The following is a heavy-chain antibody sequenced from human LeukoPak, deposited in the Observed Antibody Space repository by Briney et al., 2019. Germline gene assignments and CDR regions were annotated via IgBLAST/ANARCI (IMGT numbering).Heavy chain of an antibody. CDR2: IDYTGST. Sequence: SETLSLTCSVSGGSIRSYYWSWIRQPPGNGLEWTGYIDYTGSTNYNPSLKSRVSISGDTSKNQFSLKLTSVTAADTAVYYCARQGGYTNVYPFDSWGPGTLVTVSS. CDR1: GGSIRSYY. D-gene: IGHD5-18*01. J-gene: IGHJ4*02. CDR3: ARQGGYTNVYPFDS. V-gene: IGHV4-59*08.